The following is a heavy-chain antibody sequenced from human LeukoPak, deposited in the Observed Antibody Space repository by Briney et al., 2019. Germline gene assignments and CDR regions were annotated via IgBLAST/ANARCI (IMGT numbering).Heavy chain of an antibody. CDR1: GGSISSYY. CDR2: IYYSGST. D-gene: IGHD1-26*01. J-gene: IGHJ4*02. Sequence: TSETLSLTCTVSGGSISSYYWSWIRQPPGKGLEWIGYIYYSGSTNYNPSLKSRVTISVDTSKNQFSLKLSSVTAADTAAYYCASENGSYSYFDYWGQGTLVTVSS. CDR3: ASENGSYSYFDY. V-gene: IGHV4-59*01.